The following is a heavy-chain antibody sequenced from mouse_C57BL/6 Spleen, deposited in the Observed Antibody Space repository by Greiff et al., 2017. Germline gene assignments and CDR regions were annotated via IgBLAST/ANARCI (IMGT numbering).Heavy chain of an antibody. V-gene: IGHV1-15*01. CDR2: IDPETGGT. CDR3: TRRCYGGQFYWYFGG. D-gene: IGHD1-1*02. CDR1: GYTFTDYE. Sequence: VQLQQPGAELVRPGASVTMSCKASGYTFTDYEMHWVKQTPVHGLEWIGAIDPETGGTAYNQKFKGKAILTVDKSSSTAYMELRSLTSEDSAVDYCTRRCYGGQFYWYFGGWGTGATVT. J-gene: IGHJ1*03.